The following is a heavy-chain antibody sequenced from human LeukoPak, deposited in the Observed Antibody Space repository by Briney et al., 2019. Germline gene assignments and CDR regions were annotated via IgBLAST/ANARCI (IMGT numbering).Heavy chain of an antibody. CDR2: ISGSGGST. Sequence: GGSLRLSCAASGFTFSSYAMSWVRQAPGKGLEWVSAISGSGGSTYYADSVKGRFTISRDNSKNTLYLQMNSLRAEDTAVYYCAKDSGSWYFLYYFDYWGQGTLVTVSS. D-gene: IGHD6-13*01. CDR3: AKDSGSWYFLYYFDY. J-gene: IGHJ4*02. CDR1: GFTFSSYA. V-gene: IGHV3-23*01.